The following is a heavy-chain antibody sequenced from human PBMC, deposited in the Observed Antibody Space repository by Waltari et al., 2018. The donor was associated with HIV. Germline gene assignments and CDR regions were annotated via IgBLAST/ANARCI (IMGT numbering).Heavy chain of an antibody. Sequence: QVQLVQSGAEVNKPGSSVKVSCKASGGTFSSDAISLVRQAPGQGLEWMGKISPNLGRNNHAEKYQGRVTITADKSTSTAYMELSSLRSDDTAVYSFASEVAVTIKTWFDPWGQGTLVTVSS. CDR3: ASEVAVTIKTWFDP. D-gene: IGHD2-15*01. CDR2: ISPNLGRN. V-gene: IGHV1-69*04. J-gene: IGHJ5*02. CDR1: GGTFSSDA.